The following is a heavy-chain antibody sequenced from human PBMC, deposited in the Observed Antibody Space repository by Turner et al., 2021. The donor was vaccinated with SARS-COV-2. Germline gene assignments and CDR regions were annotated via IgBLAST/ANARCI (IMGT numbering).Heavy chain of an antibody. D-gene: IGHD1-26*01. CDR3: YRGADAFDI. CDR2: INPNSGGT. CDR1: GYTFTGYY. V-gene: IGHV1-2*02. J-gene: IGHJ3*02. Sequence: QLQLVQSGAEVKKPGASVKVSCKASGYTFTGYYMHWVRQAPGQGLEWMGWINPNSGGTNYVQKFKGRVTMTRDTSISTAYMEVSRLRSDDTAVDYCYRGADAFDIWGQGTMVTVSS.